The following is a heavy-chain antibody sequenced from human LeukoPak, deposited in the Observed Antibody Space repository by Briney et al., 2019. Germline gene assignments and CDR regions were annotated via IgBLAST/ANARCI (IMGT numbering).Heavy chain of an antibody. CDR2: IKQDGSEK. D-gene: IGHD3-22*01. CDR3: ARGEPTYYYDSSGSNSFGY. CDR1: GFTFSSYW. Sequence: GGSLRLSCAASGFTFSSYWMSWVRQAPGKGLEWLSNIKQDGSEKYYVDSVKGRFTIFRGNAKNSLHLQMNSLRAEDTPVYYCARGEPTYYYDSSGSNSFGYWGQGTLVTVSS. J-gene: IGHJ4*02. V-gene: IGHV3-7*01.